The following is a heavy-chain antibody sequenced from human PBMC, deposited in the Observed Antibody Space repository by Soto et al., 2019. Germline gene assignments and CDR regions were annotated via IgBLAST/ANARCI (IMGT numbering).Heavy chain of an antibody. CDR2: ISGSGGST. D-gene: IGHD1-1*01. J-gene: IGHJ6*02. CDR3: AKDPELERLLGYYYGMDV. Sequence: PGGSLRLSCAASGFTFSSYAMSWVRQAPGKGLEWVSAISGSGGSTYYADSVKGRFTISRDNSKNTLYLQMNSLRAEDTAVYYCAKDPELERLLGYYYGMDVWGQGTKVTVSS. V-gene: IGHV3-23*01. CDR1: GFTFSSYA.